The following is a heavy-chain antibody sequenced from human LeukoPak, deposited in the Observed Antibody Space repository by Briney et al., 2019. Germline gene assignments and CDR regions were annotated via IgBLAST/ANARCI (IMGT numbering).Heavy chain of an antibody. V-gene: IGHV3-23*01. CDR2: ISGSGGST. J-gene: IGHJ4*02. CDR3: AKPHYYGSGSYYGY. Sequence: GGSLRLSCAASGFTFSSYAMSWVRQAPGKGLEWVSAISGSGGSTYYADSAKGRFTISRDNSKNTLYLQMNSLRAEDTAVYYCAKPHYYGSGSYYGYWGQGTLVTVSS. CDR1: GFTFSSYA. D-gene: IGHD3-10*01.